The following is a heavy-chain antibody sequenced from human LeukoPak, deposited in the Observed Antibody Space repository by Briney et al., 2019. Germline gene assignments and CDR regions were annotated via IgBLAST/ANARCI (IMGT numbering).Heavy chain of an antibody. J-gene: IGHJ4*02. Sequence: GGSLRLSCVPSGFSFSNYAMSWDRQAPGKGLEWVSSISGSGGSTHYVDSVKGRFTISRDKTKNTLYLQMNSLRAEDTAVYYCAKSSYYDASGYYREYYFDSWGQGTLVTVSS. CDR3: AKSSYYDASGYYREYYFDS. CDR2: ISGSGGST. V-gene: IGHV3-23*01. CDR1: GFSFSNYA. D-gene: IGHD3-22*01.